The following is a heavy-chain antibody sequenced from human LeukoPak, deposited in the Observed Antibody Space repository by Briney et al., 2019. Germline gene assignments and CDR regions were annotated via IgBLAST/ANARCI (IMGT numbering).Heavy chain of an antibody. Sequence: SETLSLTCIVSGGSISSSSYYWGWIRQPPGKGLEWIGSIYYSGSTHYNPSLKSRVTISADMSKNQFSLKLSSVTAADTAVYYCARDHNQYYYGSGVSGGWFDPWGQGTLVTVSS. J-gene: IGHJ5*02. V-gene: IGHV4-39*07. CDR1: GGSISSSSYY. D-gene: IGHD3-10*01. CDR3: ARDHNQYYYGSGVSGGWFDP. CDR2: IYYSGST.